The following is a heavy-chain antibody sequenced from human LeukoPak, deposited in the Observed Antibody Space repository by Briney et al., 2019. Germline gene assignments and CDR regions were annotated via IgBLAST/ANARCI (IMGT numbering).Heavy chain of an antibody. CDR2: ISNSGSNR. D-gene: IGHD6-13*01. V-gene: IGHV3-48*03. Sequence: GGSLRLSCAASGFTFSSYEMNWVRQAPGKGLEWVSYISNSGSNRYYADSVKGRFTISRDNSKNTLYLQMNSLRAEDTAVYYCANIVGIAAADYWGQGTLVTVSS. J-gene: IGHJ4*02. CDR1: GFTFSSYE. CDR3: ANIVGIAAADY.